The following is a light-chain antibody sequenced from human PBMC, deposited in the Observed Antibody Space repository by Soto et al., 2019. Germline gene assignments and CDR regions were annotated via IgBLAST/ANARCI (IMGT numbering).Light chain of an antibody. CDR2: KAS. Sequence: DIEMTQSPSTTSGSVGDRVTITCRASQTISSWLAWYQQKPGKAPKLLIYKASTLKSGVPSRFSGSGSGTDFTLTISRLEPEDFAVYYCQQYGSSSWTFGQGTKVDIK. J-gene: IGKJ1*01. V-gene: IGKV1-5*03. CDR3: QQYGSSSWT. CDR1: QTISSW.